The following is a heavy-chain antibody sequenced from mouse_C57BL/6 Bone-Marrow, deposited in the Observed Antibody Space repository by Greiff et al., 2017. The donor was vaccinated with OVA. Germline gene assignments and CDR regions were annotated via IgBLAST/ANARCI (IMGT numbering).Heavy chain of an antibody. J-gene: IGHJ1*03. CDR1: GYSFTDYN. V-gene: IGHV1-39*01. D-gene: IGHD1-1*01. CDR2: INPNYGTT. Sequence: IQLQQSGPELVKPGASVKISCKASGYSFTDYNMNWVKQSNGKSLEWIGVINPNYGTTSYNQKFKGKATLTVDQSSSTAYMQLNSLTSEDSAVYYCAFYYGSSYRYFDVWGTGTTVTVSS. CDR3: AFYYGSSYRYFDV.